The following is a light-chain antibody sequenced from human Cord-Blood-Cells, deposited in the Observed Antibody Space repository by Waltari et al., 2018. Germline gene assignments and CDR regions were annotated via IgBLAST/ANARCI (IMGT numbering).Light chain of an antibody. CDR3: CSYAGSSTFYV. J-gene: IGLJ1*01. V-gene: IGLV2-23*01. CDR1: SSDVGSYNL. Sequence: QSALTQPASVSGSPGQSITISCTGTSSDVGSYNLVSCYQQHPGKAPKLMIYEGSKRTEGVSNRCSGSKAGNTASLTISGLQAEDEADYYCCSYAGSSTFYVCGTGTKVTVL. CDR2: EGS.